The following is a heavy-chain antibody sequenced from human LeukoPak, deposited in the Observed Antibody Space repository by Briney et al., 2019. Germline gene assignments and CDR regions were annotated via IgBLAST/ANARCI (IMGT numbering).Heavy chain of an antibody. V-gene: IGHV1-2*06. J-gene: IGHJ3*02. CDR2: INPNSRGT. D-gene: IGHD1-26*01. CDR3: ASGGGSYGDI. Sequence: ASVKVSCKASGYTFTGFYMHWVRQAPGQGLEWMGRINPNSRGTNYAQKFHGRITMTRDTSISTDYMELSRLRSDDTAVYYCASGGGSYGDIWGQGTMVTVSS. CDR1: GYTFTGFY.